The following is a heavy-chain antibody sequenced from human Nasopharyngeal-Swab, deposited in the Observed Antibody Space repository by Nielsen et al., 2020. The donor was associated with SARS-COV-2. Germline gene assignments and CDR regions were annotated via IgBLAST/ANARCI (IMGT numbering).Heavy chain of an antibody. Sequence: VRQAPAQRLEWVVAIVGSGDISGSGGNTYYADFVKGRFTISRDKSKNTLSLQMNSLRAEDTAGYYCAKDLRGPYFFWGQGTLVTVSS. CDR2: IVGSGDISGSGGNT. V-gene: IGHV3-23*01. CDR3: AKDLRGPYFF. D-gene: IGHD2/OR15-2a*01. J-gene: IGHJ4*02.